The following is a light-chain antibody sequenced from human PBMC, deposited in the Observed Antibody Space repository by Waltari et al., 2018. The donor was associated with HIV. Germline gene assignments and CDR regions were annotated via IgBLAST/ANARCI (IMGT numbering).Light chain of an antibody. J-gene: IGKJ2*02. Sequence: DIVMRQSPATLSVSLGKSATLSCRASQSVGVNLAWYQQRPDHPTRLLIYAASTRATGIPPRFSGSASGTNFALTIISLQSEDVGFYYCQQYHDWPWCTFGQGTKLEIK. V-gene: IGKV3-15*01. CDR3: QQYHDWPWCT. CDR2: AAS. CDR1: QSVGVN.